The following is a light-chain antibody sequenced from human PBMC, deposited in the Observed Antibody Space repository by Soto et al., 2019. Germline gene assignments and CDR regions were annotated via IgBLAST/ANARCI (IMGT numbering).Light chain of an antibody. V-gene: IGKV1-33*01. Sequence: DIQMTQSPSSLSASVGDRVTITCQASQDISNYLNWYQQKPGKAPKLLIYDASNLETGVPSRFSGSGSGTDFTFTICSLQSEDIATDYCQHTFGQGTKLEIK. CDR1: QDISNY. J-gene: IGKJ2*01. CDR2: DAS. CDR3: QHT.